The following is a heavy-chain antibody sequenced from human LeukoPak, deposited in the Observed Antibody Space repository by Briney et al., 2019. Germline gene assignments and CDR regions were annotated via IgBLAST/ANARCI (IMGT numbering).Heavy chain of an antibody. CDR1: GYSISSGYY. CDR3: ARANRASLYYFDY. D-gene: IGHD1-14*01. Sequence: SETLSLTCTVSGYSISSGYYWGWIRQPPGKGLEWIGSIYHSGSTYYNPSLKSRVTISVDTSKNQFSLKLSSVTAADTAVYYCARANRASLYYFDYWGQGTLVTVSS. J-gene: IGHJ4*02. CDR2: IYHSGST. V-gene: IGHV4-38-2*02.